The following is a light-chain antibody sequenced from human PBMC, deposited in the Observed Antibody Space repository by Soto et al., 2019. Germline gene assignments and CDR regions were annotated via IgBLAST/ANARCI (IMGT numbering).Light chain of an antibody. J-gene: IGKJ1*01. CDR1: QGIGSY. V-gene: IGKV1-9*01. Sequence: DVQLTQSPSFLSTSVGDRVTITCRASQGIGSYLAWYQQKPGKAPKFLVYLASTLQSGVPSRFSGSGSGTEFNLTISNLQPEDFATYYCQQHNSYPRTFGQGTKVEI. CDR2: LAS. CDR3: QQHNSYPRT.